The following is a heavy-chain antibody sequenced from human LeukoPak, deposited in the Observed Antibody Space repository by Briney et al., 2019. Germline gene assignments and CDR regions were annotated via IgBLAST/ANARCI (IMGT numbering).Heavy chain of an antibody. CDR1: GFTFSNYW. V-gene: IGHV3-7*01. Sequence: GXSLRLSCAASGFTFSNYWMTWVRQAPGKGLEWVANIKQDGTEKYYVDSVKGRFTISRDNAENSLYLQMNSLRAEDTAVYYCTRDTGCPGGTCYSFYDYWGQGTLVTVSS. CDR2: IKQDGTEK. J-gene: IGHJ4*02. D-gene: IGHD2-15*01. CDR3: TRDTGCPGGTCYSFYDY.